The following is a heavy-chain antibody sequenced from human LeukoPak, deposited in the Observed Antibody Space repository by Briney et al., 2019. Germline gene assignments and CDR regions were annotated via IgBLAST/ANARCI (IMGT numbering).Heavy chain of an antibody. CDR2: INTDGSVT. CDR1: GFTFNAHW. D-gene: IGHD1-20*01. Sequence: PGGSLRLSCAASGFTFNAHWMHWVRQTPEKGLVWVSRINTDGSVTNYADSVKGRFTISRDNAKDTLYLQMNSLRVEHTAAYHCARDLNWNQVDNSGHGSLVTVSP. CDR3: ARDLNWNQVDN. V-gene: IGHV3-74*01. J-gene: IGHJ4*03.